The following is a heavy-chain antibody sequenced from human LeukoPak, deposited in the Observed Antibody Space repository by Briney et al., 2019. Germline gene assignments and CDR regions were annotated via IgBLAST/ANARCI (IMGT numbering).Heavy chain of an antibody. CDR2: IHYSGTT. CDR1: GDSISSANYF. J-gene: IGHJ4*02. CDR3: ARGPPPDFDY. V-gene: IGHV4-30-4*01. Sequence: SETLSLTCTVSGDSISSANYFWSWIRQPPGKGLEWIGYIHYSGTTYYNPSLKSRSTISVDTSKNQFSLKLSSVTAADTAVYYCARGPPPDFDYWGRGTLVTVSS.